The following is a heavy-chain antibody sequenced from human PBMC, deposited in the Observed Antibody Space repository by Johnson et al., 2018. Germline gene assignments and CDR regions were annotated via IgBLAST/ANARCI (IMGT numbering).Heavy chain of an antibody. D-gene: IGHD4-17*01. J-gene: IGHJ3*02. V-gene: IGHV1-8*01. CDR2: MNPNSGHT. Sequence: QVQLVESGAEVKKPGASVKVSCKASGYTLTSYDINWVRTTTGQGLEWGGWMNPNSGHTGYAQKFQGRVTMTRNTSISTAYMELGSLKSEDTAVFYCAREGYGDKDAFDIWGQGTMVTVSS. CDR3: AREGYGDKDAFDI. CDR1: GYTLTSYD.